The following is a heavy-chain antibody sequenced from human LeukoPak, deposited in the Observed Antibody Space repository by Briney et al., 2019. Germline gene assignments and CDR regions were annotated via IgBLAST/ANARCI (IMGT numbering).Heavy chain of an antibody. D-gene: IGHD5-18*01. V-gene: IGHV3-64*01. CDR1: GFTFGSYA. Sequence: QPGGSLRLSCAASGFTFGSYAMHWVRQAPGKGLEYVSAISSNGGSTYYANSVKGRFTISRDNSKNTLYLQMGSLRAEDMAVYYCARGIKVDTFYYFDYWGQGTLVTVSS. CDR3: ARGIKVDTFYYFDY. J-gene: IGHJ4*02. CDR2: ISSNGGST.